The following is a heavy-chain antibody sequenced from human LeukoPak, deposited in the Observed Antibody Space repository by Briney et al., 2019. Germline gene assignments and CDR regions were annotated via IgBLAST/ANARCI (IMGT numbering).Heavy chain of an antibody. J-gene: IGHJ4*02. Sequence: PRGSLRLSCAASGFTFTSYAMSWVRHPPGKGLGWDSRIIGNSGRTYYANSGKGRFSISRGNSNKTLYLQMNSLRAEDAAVNYCAKSCSSWERGDYWGQGTLVTVSS. CDR2: IIGNSGRT. V-gene: IGHV3-23*01. D-gene: IGHD6-13*01. CDR3: AKSCSSWERGDY. CDR1: GFTFTSYA.